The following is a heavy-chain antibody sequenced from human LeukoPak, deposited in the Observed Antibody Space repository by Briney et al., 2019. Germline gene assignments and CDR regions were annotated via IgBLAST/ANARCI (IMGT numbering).Heavy chain of an antibody. CDR1: GGSISSSSYY. V-gene: IGHV4-39*01. CDR3: AMYYDILTGDY. D-gene: IGHD3-9*01. CDR2: IYYSGST. Sequence: PSETLSLTCTVSGGSISSSSYYWGWIRQPPGKGLEWIGSIYYSGSTYYNQSLKSRVTISVDTSKNQFSLKLSSVTAADTAVYYCAMYYDILTGDYWGQGTLVTVSS. J-gene: IGHJ4*02.